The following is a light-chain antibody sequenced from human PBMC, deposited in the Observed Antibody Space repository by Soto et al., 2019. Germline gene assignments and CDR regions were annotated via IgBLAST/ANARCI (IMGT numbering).Light chain of an antibody. CDR1: SGHSTYA. CDR2: LNSDGSH. J-gene: IGLJ3*02. CDR3: RTWGNGIRV. V-gene: IGLV4-69*01. Sequence: QLVLTQSPSASASLGASVKLTCTLSSGHSTYAIAWHQQQPEKGPRYLMKLNSDGSHSKGDGIPDRFSGSSFGAERYLIISSLQYEDEADYNCRTWGNGIRVFGGGTKLTVL.